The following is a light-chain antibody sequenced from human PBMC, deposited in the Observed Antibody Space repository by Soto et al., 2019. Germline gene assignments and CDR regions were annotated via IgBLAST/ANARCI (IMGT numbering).Light chain of an antibody. CDR2: DTS. J-gene: IGKJ5*01. CDR3: QQYSNWPPFT. V-gene: IGKV3-15*01. CDR1: QRVSHK. Sequence: EMVMTQSQATLSVSPGERATLSCRASQRVSHKLAWYQQKPGQAPRLLIYDTSTRATGIPARFSGSGSGTEFTLTISSLQSADSAVYYCQQYSNWPPFTFGQGTRLEIK.